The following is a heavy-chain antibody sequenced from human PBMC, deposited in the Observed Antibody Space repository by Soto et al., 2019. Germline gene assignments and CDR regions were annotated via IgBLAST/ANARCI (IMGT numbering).Heavy chain of an antibody. V-gene: IGHV3-33*01. Sequence: QVQLVESGGGVVQPGRSLRLSCAASGFTFSSYGMHWVRQAPGKGLEWVAVIWYDGSNKYYADSVKGRFTISRDNSKNTLYLQMNSLRAEDTAVYYCAREGNDDYYGMDVWGQGITVTVSS. CDR2: IWYDGSNK. J-gene: IGHJ6*02. CDR3: AREGNDDYYGMDV. D-gene: IGHD1-1*01. CDR1: GFTFSSYG.